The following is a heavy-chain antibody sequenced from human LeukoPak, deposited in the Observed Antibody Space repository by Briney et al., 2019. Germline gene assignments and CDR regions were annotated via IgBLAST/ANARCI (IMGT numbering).Heavy chain of an antibody. D-gene: IGHD1-26*01. CDR2: ISYTGTYI. Sequence: GGSLRLSCAASAFSLNAYNMNWVRQAPGKGLEWVSSISYTGTYIYYADSVKGRFTISRDNAQHSLYLQMNSLRAEDTAIYYCVSDRGAYRPIDYWGQGTLVTVSS. CDR3: VSDRGAYRPIDY. J-gene: IGHJ4*02. V-gene: IGHV3-21*04. CDR1: AFSLNAYN.